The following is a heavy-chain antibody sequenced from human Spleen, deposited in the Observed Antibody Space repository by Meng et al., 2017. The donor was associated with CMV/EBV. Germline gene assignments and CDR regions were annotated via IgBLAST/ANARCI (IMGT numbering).Heavy chain of an antibody. V-gene: IGHV3-30-3*01. D-gene: IGHD2/OR15-2a*01. CDR3: AASNHYFHTGFDY. CDR1: GFTFSSDW. Sequence: GGSLRLSCAASGFTFSSDWMSWVRQAPGKGLEWVAIISHDGSSEHFADSVKGRFTISRDNSKNTVYLQMSSLRAEDTAVYSCAASNHYFHTGFDYWGQGTLVTVSS. CDR2: ISHDGSSE. J-gene: IGHJ4*02.